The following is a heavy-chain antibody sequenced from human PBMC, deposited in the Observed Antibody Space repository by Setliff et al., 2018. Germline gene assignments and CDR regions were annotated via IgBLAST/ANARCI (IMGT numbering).Heavy chain of an antibody. D-gene: IGHD5-12*01. J-gene: IGHJ1*01. V-gene: IGHV1-18*01. CDR1: GYNFRTYA. CDR3: ARGNPAERYEY. Sequence: ASVKVSCKASGYNFRTYAISWVRQAPGQGLEWMGFISLYDGHTNYAQNFQGRLTVTTDTSTSTAYMELSSLRFDDTAVYYCARGNPAERYEYWGQGTLVTVSS. CDR2: ISLYDGHT.